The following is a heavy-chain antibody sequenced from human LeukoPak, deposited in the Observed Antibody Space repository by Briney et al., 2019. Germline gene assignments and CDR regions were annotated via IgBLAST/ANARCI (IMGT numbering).Heavy chain of an antibody. D-gene: IGHD6-13*01. CDR3: AKEGVAAAGPFDY. CDR1: GFTFSSYA. CDR2: ISGSGGSI. Sequence: GGSLRLSCAASGFTFSSYAMSWVRQAPGKGLEWVSSISGSGGSIYYADSVRGRFTISRDNSKSTLYLQMNSLRAEDTAIYYCAKEGVAAAGPFDYWGQGTLVTVSS. V-gene: IGHV3-23*01. J-gene: IGHJ4*02.